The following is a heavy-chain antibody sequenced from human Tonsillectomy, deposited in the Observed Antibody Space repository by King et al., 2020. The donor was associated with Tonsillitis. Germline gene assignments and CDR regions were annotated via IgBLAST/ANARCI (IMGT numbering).Heavy chain of an antibody. J-gene: IGHJ4*02. Sequence: QLVQSGAEVKKPGASVRVSCKASGYTFTHYGINWMRQAPGQGPEWVGWISANDGNTNYAPKLQGRITMTTDTSTSTVYMELRRLRSDDTAVYYCARGRYSWNYSDLEYWGQGTLVTVSP. CDR3: ARGRYSWNYSDLEY. V-gene: IGHV1-18*01. CDR1: GYTFTHYG. D-gene: IGHD1-7*01. CDR2: ISANDGNT.